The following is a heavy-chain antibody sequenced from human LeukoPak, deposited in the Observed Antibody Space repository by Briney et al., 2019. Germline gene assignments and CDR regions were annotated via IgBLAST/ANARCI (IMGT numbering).Heavy chain of an antibody. J-gene: IGHJ1*01. V-gene: IGHV4-39*01. CDR3: ARHATGPVQTGEPFRY. CDR2: IYYSGST. CDR1: GGSISSSPFY. D-gene: IGHD3-10*01. Sequence: PSETLSLTCTVSGGSISSSPFYWGWIRQPPGKGLEWIGSIYYSGSTNYNPSLKTRVTISVDTSKSQFSLRLNSVTAADTAVYYCARHATGPVQTGEPFRYWGQGALVSVSS.